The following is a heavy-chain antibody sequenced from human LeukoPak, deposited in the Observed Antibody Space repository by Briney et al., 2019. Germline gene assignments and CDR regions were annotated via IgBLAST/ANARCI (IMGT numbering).Heavy chain of an antibody. CDR2: INAGNGNT. CDR1: GYTFTSYA. CDR3: ARARQYCSSTSCYMCDY. J-gene: IGHJ4*02. V-gene: IGHV1-3*01. Sequence: ASVKVSCKASGYTFTSYAMHWVRQAPGQRLEWMGWINAGNGNTKYSQKFQGRVTITRDTSASTAYMELSSLRSEDTAVYYCARARQYCSSTSCYMCDYWGQGTLVTVSS. D-gene: IGHD2-2*02.